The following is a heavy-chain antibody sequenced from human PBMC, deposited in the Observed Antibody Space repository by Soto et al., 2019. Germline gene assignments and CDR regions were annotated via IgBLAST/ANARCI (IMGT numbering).Heavy chain of an antibody. V-gene: IGHV3-23*01. CDR2: ISGSGAIT. D-gene: IGHD3-10*01. Sequence: EVLLLESGGGLVQPGGSLTLSCVASGFTFKNYDMRWVRQAPGKGLEWVSGISGSGAITYYADSVRGRFTISRDNSKNTLYLQLNSLRAEDTAIYYCAKDRQFRSYYESAGHYNNWGQGTLVTVSS. J-gene: IGHJ4*02. CDR1: GFTFKNYD. CDR3: AKDRQFRSYYESAGHYNN.